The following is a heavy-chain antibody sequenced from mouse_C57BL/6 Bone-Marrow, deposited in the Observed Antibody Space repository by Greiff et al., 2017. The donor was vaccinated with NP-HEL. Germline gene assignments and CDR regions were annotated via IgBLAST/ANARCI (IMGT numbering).Heavy chain of an antibody. D-gene: IGHD4-1*01. J-gene: IGHJ4*01. Sequence: VQLQQSGAELVRPGASVKLSCTASGFNINDDYMHWVKQRPEQGLEWIGWIDPENGDTEYASKFQGKATITADTSSNTAYLQLSSLTSEDAAVYYCTTGRGYAMDCWGQGPSVTFAS. CDR3: TTGRGYAMDC. CDR2: IDPENGDT. CDR1: GFNINDDY. V-gene: IGHV14-4*01.